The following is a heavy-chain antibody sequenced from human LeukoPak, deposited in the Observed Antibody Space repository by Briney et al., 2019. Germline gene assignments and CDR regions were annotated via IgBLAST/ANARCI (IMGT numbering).Heavy chain of an antibody. J-gene: IGHJ6*03. D-gene: IGHD5-18*01. CDR2: INPNSGGT. V-gene: IGHV1-2*02. Sequence: ASVKVSCKASGYTFTGYYMHWVRQAPGQGLEWMGWINPNSGGTNYAQKFQGRVTMTRDMSISTAYMELSRLRSDDTAVYYCARAMGTVYYYYYMDVWGKGTTVTVSS. CDR3: ARAMGTVYYYYYMDV. CDR1: GYTFTGYY.